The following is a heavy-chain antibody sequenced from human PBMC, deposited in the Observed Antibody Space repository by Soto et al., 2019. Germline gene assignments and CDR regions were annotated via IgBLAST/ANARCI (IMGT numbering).Heavy chain of an antibody. CDR2: IRTKTNNYAT. Sequence: SLRLSCAASGFTFSGSGIHWVRQASGKGLEWVGRIRTKTNNYATAYAASVKGRFTISRDDSKNQVVLTMTNMDPVDTATYYCARIVWFRESTPFDYWGQGTLVTVSS. D-gene: IGHD3-10*01. V-gene: IGHV3-73*01. CDR1: GFTFSGSG. J-gene: IGHJ4*02. CDR3: ARIVWFRESTPFDY.